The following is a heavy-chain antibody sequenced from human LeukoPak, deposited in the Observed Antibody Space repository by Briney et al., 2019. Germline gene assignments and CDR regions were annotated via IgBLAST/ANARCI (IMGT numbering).Heavy chain of an antibody. V-gene: IGHV5-51*01. CDR3: AGLIGYCSGGSCPLGPYYFDY. J-gene: IGHJ4*02. CDR2: IYPGDSDT. D-gene: IGHD2-15*01. CDR1: GYSFTSCW. Sequence: RGESLKISCKGSGYSFTSCWIGWVRQMPGKGLEWMGIIYPGDSDTRHSPSFQGQVTISADKSISTAYLQWSSLKASDTAMYYCAGLIGYCSGGSCPLGPYYFDYWGQGTLVTVSS.